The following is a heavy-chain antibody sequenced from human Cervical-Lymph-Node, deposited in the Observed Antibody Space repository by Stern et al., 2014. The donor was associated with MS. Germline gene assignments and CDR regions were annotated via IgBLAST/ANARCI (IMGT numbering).Heavy chain of an antibody. V-gene: IGHV1-3*01. Sequence: QEQLVQSGDEVKKHGASVKVSWKASGYTFTSYAMHWERQAPGQRLEGRGWMNVGNGNTKYSQKFQGRVTITRDTSASTSYMELSSLRSEDTAVYYCARDRPWFGELPIDYWGQGTLVTVSS. J-gene: IGHJ4*02. CDR1: GYTFTSYA. D-gene: IGHD3-10*01. CDR3: ARDRPWFGELPIDY. CDR2: MNVGNGNT.